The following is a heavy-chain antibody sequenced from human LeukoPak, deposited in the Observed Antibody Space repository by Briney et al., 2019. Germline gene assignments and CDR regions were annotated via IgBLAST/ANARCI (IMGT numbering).Heavy chain of an antibody. V-gene: IGHV4-4*02. Sequence: SGTLSLTCVVSGVSIGSGFWWSWVRQPPGRGLEWIGEIHHSGTTNYNPSLKSRVTISVDKSNNQFSLRLTSVTAADTAVYFCARNDYYSAAYWGQGTLVTVSS. D-gene: IGHD3-22*01. J-gene: IGHJ4*02. CDR2: IHHSGTT. CDR3: ARNDYYSAAY. CDR1: GVSIGSGFW.